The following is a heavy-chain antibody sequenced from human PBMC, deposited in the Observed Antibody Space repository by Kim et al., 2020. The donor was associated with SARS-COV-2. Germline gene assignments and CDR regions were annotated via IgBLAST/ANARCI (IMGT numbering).Heavy chain of an antibody. CDR1: GYTFTSYA. Sequence: ASVKVSCKASGYTFTSYAMNWVRQAPGQGLEWMGWINTNTGNPTYAQGFTGRFVFSLDTSVSTAYLQISSLKAEDTAVYYCARDLPGPGSGYDRYYYGMDVWGQGTTVTVSS. J-gene: IGHJ6*02. CDR3: ARDLPGPGSGYDRYYYGMDV. CDR2: INTNTGNP. D-gene: IGHD5-12*01. V-gene: IGHV7-4-1*02.